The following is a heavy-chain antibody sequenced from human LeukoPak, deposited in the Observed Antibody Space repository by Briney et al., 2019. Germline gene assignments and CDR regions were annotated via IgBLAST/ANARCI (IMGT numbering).Heavy chain of an antibody. CDR3: ARDDSSSWVLGHYWFDP. V-gene: IGHV3-74*01. J-gene: IGHJ5*02. Sequence: PGGSLRLSCAASGFTFSSYWMHWVRQAPGKGLVWVSRINSDGSSTSYADSVKGRFTISRDNAKNTLYLQMNSLRAEDTAVYYCARDDSSSWVLGHYWFDPWGQGTLVTVSS. CDR1: GFTFSSYW. D-gene: IGHD6-13*01. CDR2: INSDGSST.